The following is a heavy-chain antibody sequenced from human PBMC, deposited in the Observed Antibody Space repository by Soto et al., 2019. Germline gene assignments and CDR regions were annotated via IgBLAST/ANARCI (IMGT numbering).Heavy chain of an antibody. CDR3: AKGRYCSGGSCPLDY. V-gene: IGHV3-23*01. D-gene: IGHD2-15*01. CDR2: ISGSGDST. Sequence: EVQLLESGGDLVQPGGALRLSCAASGFTFSSYAMTWVRQAPGKGLEWVSAISGSGDSTYSADSVKGRLTISRDNSKNPLYLQMNSLRAEDTAVYYCAKGRYCSGGSCPLDYWGQGTLVTVSS. J-gene: IGHJ4*02. CDR1: GFTFSSYA.